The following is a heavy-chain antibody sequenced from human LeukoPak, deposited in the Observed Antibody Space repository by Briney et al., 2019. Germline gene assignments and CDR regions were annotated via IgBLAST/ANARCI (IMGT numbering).Heavy chain of an antibody. CDR2: IKTDGSQI. V-gene: IGHV3-7*01. J-gene: IGHJ5*02. CDR1: GFTFSSYW. D-gene: IGHD4-17*01. CDR3: ARGSRTVTTFGWFDP. Sequence: GGSLRLSCVASGFTFSSYWMTWVRQAPGKGLEWVANIKTDGSQIYYVDSVKGRFTISRDNAKNSLYLQMNSLRAEDTAVYYCARGSRTVTTFGWFDPWGQGTLVTVSS.